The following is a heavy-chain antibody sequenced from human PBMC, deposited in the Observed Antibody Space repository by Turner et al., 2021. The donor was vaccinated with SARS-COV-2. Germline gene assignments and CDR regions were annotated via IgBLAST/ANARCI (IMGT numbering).Heavy chain of an antibody. CDR1: GGSISSGGYS. CDR3: ARGPETWENDSRFDY. CDR2: IYDRGST. J-gene: IGHJ4*02. D-gene: IGHD3-22*01. V-gene: IGHV4-31*03. Sequence: QVPLQESGPGLVTPSQTLSLPCTVSGGSISSGGYSWSWIRQHPGKGLEWIGNIYDRGSTYYDPSLKSRFTISVDTSKNQFSLKLTSVTAADTAFYYCARGPETWENDSRFDYWGQGTLVTVSS.